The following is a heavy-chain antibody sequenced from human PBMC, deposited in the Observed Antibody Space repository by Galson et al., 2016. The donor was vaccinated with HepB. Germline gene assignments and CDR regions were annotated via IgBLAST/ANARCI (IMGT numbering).Heavy chain of an antibody. Sequence: TLSLTCTVSGGSISSPNYYWNWIRQHPGKGLEWIASFYYSGSTTYYNPTLKNRVTILMDTSKNQFSLRLSSVSDADTAVYYCARDFVVPVARDYYYYYGLDVWGQGTTVTVSS. CDR1: GGSISSPNYY. V-gene: IGHV4-31*03. CDR2: FYYSGSTT. CDR3: ARDFVVPVARDYYYYYGLDV. J-gene: IGHJ6*02. D-gene: IGHD2-21*01.